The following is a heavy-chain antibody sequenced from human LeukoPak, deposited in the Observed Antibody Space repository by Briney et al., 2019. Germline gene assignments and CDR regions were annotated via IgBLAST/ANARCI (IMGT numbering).Heavy chain of an antibody. V-gene: IGHV3-30*02. CDR1: GFTFSSYG. CDR2: IRYDGSNK. D-gene: IGHD1-1*01. J-gene: IGHJ6*03. CDR3: AKNKVQPLYYYYMDV. Sequence: PGGSLRLSCAASGFTFSSYGMHWVRQAPGKGLEWVAFIRYDGSNKYYADSVKGRFTISRDNSKNTLYLQMNSLRAEDTAVYYCAKNKVQPLYYYYMDVWGEGTTVTVSS.